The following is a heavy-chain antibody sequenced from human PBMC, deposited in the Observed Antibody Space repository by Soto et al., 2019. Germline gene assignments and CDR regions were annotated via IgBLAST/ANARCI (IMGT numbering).Heavy chain of an antibody. CDR1: GFSLSTSGMG. V-gene: IGHV2-5*02. CDR3: AHTRAPSIFDY. D-gene: IGHD6-6*01. J-gene: IGHJ4*02. Sequence: QITLKESGPTLVKPTQTLTLTCTFSGFSLSTSGMGVGWIRQPPGKALEWLALIFWDDDKRYSPSLRSRLTITKDTSKNKVVLTMTNMDPVDTATYYCAHTRAPSIFDYWGQGTLVTVSS. CDR2: IFWDDDK.